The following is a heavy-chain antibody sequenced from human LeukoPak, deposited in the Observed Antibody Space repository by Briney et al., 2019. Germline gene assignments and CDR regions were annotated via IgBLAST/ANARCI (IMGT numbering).Heavy chain of an antibody. V-gene: IGHV4-34*01. J-gene: IGHJ6*03. CDR1: GGSFSGYY. D-gene: IGHD6-6*01. CDR3: ARVAARRVRRTYYMDV. Sequence: PSETLSLTCAVYGGSFSGYYWSWIRQPPGKGLEWIGEINHSGSTNYNPSLKSRVTISVDTSKNQFSLKLSSVTAADTAVYYCARVAARRVRRTYYMDVWGKGTTVTVSS. CDR2: INHSGST.